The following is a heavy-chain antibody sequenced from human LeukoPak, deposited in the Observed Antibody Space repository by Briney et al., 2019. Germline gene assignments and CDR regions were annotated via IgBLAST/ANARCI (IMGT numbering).Heavy chain of an antibody. V-gene: IGHV4-59*12. CDR3: ARGADIVVVPAATGFDP. J-gene: IGHJ5*02. CDR1: GGSISSYY. Sequence: SETLSLTCTVSGGSISSYYWSWIRQPPGKGLEWIGYIYYSGSTNYNPSLKSRVTMSVDTSKNQFSLKLSSVTAADTAVYYCARGADIVVVPAATGFDPWGQGTLVTVSS. D-gene: IGHD2-2*01. CDR2: IYYSGST.